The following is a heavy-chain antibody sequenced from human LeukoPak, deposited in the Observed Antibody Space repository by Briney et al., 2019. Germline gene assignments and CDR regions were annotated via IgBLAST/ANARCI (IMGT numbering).Heavy chain of an antibody. CDR2: ISSGASTM. CDR3: ALLAVASDFDY. J-gene: IGHJ4*02. V-gene: IGHV3-48*03. D-gene: IGHD6-19*01. CDR1: GFMLISLE. Sequence: GGSLRLSCAASGFMLISLEMYWVRQAPGKGLEWVSYISSGASTMYYADSVKGRFTISRDNARNSLFLQMNSLRAEDTDVYYCALLAVASDFDYWGQGTLVTVSS.